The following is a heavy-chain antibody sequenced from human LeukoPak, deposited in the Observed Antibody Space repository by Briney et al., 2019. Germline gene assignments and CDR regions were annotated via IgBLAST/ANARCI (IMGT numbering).Heavy chain of an antibody. CDR2: IYSNGNT. CDR1: AFTVSSSF. V-gene: IGHV3-53*01. CDR3: ARTNNYAFDI. D-gene: IGHD5-24*01. J-gene: IGHJ3*02. Sequence: AASAFTVSSSFMSWVRQAPGKGLEWVSIIYSNGNTHYADSVRGRFTISRDNSMNTLYLQMNNLRAEDTAAYYCARTNNYAFDIWGLGTMVTVSS.